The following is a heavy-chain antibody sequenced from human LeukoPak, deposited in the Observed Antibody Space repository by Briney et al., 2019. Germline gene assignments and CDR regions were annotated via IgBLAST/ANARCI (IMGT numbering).Heavy chain of an antibody. CDR1: GGSISSSSYY. CDR3: ARDEVPPYSSSSQDY. Sequence: SETLSLTCTVSGGSISSSSYYWGWIRQPPGKGLEWIGSIYYSGSTYYNPSLKSRVTISVDTSKDQFSLKLSSVTAADTAVYYCARDEVPPYSSSSQDYWGQGTLVTVSS. V-gene: IGHV4-39*07. CDR2: IYYSGST. J-gene: IGHJ4*02. D-gene: IGHD6-6*01.